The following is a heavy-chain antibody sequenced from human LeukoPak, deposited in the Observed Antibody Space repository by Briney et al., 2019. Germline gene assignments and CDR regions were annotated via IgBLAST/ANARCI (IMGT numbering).Heavy chain of an antibody. CDR2: ISSSGGST. V-gene: IGHV3-23*01. J-gene: IGHJ4*02. D-gene: IGHD3-3*01. CDR3: AKDRDGTYWGFWSGSSVDY. CDR1: GFTFSSYA. Sequence: PGGSLRLSCAASGFTFSSYAMNRARQAPGKGLEWVSAISSSGGSTYYADSVKGRFTISRDNSKNTLYLQMNSLRAEDTAVYYCAKDRDGTYWGFWSGSSVDYWGQGTLVTVSS.